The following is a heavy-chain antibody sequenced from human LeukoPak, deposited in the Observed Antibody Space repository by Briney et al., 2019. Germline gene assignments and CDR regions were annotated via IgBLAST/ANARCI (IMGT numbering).Heavy chain of an antibody. V-gene: IGHV4-39*02. CDR3: ARVPDYSNKNWFDP. CDR2: IFYSGNT. J-gene: IGHJ5*02. CDR1: GGSISSSSYY. D-gene: IGHD4-11*01. Sequence: SETLPLTCTVSGGSISSSSYYWGWIRQPPGEGLEWIGTIFYSGNTYYNPSLKSRVTISVDTSKNQFSLKVSSVTAADTAVYYCARVPDYSNKNWFDPWGQGTLVTVSS.